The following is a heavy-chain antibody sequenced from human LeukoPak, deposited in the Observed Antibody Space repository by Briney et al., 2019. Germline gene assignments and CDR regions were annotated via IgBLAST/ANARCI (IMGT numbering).Heavy chain of an antibody. V-gene: IGHV1-3*01. J-gene: IGHJ4*02. CDR3: ARETSMVRGVPGGY. Sequence: GASVNVSCKASGGTFSSYAISWVRQAPGQRLEWMGWINAGNGNTKYSQKFQGRVTITRDTSASTAYMELSSLRSEDTAVYYCARETSMVRGVPGGYWGQGTLVTVSS. D-gene: IGHD3-10*01. CDR2: INAGNGNT. CDR1: GGTFSSYA.